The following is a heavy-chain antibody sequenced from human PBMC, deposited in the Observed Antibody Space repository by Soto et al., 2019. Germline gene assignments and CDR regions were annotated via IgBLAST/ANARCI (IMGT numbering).Heavy chain of an antibody. J-gene: IGHJ6*02. CDR1: GGTFSSYA. CDR2: IIPTFGTA. Sequence: GASVKVSCKASGGTFSSYAISWVRQAPGQGLEWMGGIIPTFGTANYAQKFQGRVTITADESTSTAYMELSSLRSEDTAAYYCARSPASRYNWNFGYYYGMDVWGQGTTVTVSS. D-gene: IGHD1-7*01. V-gene: IGHV1-69*13. CDR3: ARSPASRYNWNFGYYYGMDV.